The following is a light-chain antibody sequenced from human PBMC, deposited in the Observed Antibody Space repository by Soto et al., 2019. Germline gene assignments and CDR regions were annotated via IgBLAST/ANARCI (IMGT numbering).Light chain of an antibody. CDR2: EGT. CDR1: NNDVGNYKL. Sequence: QSALTQPASVSESPGQSITISCTGTNNDVGNYKLVSWFQHHLGKAPKLIIYEGTKRPSGVSNRFSASQSGNTASLIISGLQAEDEADYYCYSYAGTSTWVFGGGTKLTVL. CDR3: YSYAGTSTWV. J-gene: IGLJ3*02. V-gene: IGLV2-23*01.